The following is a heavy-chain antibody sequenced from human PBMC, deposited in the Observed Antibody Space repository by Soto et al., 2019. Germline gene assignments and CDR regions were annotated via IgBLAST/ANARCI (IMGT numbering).Heavy chain of an antibody. CDR2: IIPIHGTT. V-gene: IGHV1-69*01. J-gene: IGHJ4*02. CDR3: ARGWGLVS. CDR1: GGSLTSYP. D-gene: IGHD3-16*01. Sequence: QMEQSGAEVRKPGSSVKVSCKPSGGSLTSYPMAWVRQAPGQGFEWMGGIIPIHGTTEYAQKFQGRVTITADEATNRAPLELTGLPSEDTAVYYCARGWGLVSWGQGTLVTVSS.